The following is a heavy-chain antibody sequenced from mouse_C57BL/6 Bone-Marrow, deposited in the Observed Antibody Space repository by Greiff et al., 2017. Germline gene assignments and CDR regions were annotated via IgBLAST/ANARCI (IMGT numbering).Heavy chain of an antibody. J-gene: IGHJ2*01. Sequence: VQLQQSGPELVKPGASVKISCKASGYAFSSSWMNWVKQRPGKGLEWIGRLYPGDGDTNYNGKFKGKATLTADKSSSTAYMQLSSLTSEDSAVYFCARSTMITEYYFDYWGQGTTLTVSS. CDR3: ARSTMITEYYFDY. D-gene: IGHD2-4*01. V-gene: IGHV1-82*01. CDR1: GYAFSSSW. CDR2: LYPGDGDT.